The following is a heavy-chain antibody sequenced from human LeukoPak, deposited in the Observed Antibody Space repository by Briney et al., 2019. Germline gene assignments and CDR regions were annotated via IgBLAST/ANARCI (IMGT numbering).Heavy chain of an antibody. J-gene: IGHJ4*02. Sequence: GASVKVSCKASGYTFTGYYMHWVRQAPGQGLEWMGWINPNSGGTNYAQRFQGRVTMTRDTSISTAYMELSSLRSDDTAVYYCARYRYGVHTTFDYWGQGTLVTVSS. D-gene: IGHD4-17*01. CDR2: INPNSGGT. CDR1: GYTFTGYY. CDR3: ARYRYGVHTTFDY. V-gene: IGHV1-2*02.